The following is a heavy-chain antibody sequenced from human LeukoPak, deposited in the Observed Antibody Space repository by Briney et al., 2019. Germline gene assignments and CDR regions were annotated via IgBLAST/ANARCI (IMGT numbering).Heavy chain of an antibody. CDR3: ARSTTVTTPGRDWFDP. CDR2: INPSGGST. D-gene: IGHD4-17*01. J-gene: IGHJ5*02. Sequence: GASVKVSCKASGYTFTSYYMHWVRQAPGQGLEWMGIINPSGGSTSYAQKFQGRVTMTRDTSTSTVYMELSSLRSEDTAVYYCARSTTVTTPGRDWFDPWGQGTLVTVSS. V-gene: IGHV1-46*01. CDR1: GYTFTSYY.